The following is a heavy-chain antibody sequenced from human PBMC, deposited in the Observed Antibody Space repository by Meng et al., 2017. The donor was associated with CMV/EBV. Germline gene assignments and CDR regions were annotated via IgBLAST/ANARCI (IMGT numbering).Heavy chain of an antibody. V-gene: IGHV3-23*01. CDR2: ISGSGGST. D-gene: IGHD3-10*01. CDR1: GFTFSSYA. CDR3: AGEGYYYRPGWFDP. J-gene: IGHJ5*02. Sequence: GESLKISCAASGFTFSSYAMSWVRQAPGQGLEWVSAISGSGGSTYYADSVKGRFTISRDNSKNTLYLQMNNLRAEDTAVYYCAGEGYYYRPGWFDPWGQGTLVTVSS.